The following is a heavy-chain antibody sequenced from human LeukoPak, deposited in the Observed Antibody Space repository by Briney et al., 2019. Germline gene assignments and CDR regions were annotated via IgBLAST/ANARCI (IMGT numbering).Heavy chain of an antibody. CDR3: ARDELVLYNWFDP. CDR1: GYTFTSYA. V-gene: IGHV1-3*01. D-gene: IGHD4/OR15-4a*01. Sequence: ASVKVSCKASGYTFTSYAMHWVRQAPGQRLEWMGWINAGNGNTKYSQKFRGRVTITRDTSASTAYMELSSLRSEDTAVYYCARDELVLYNWFDPWGQGTLVTVSS. CDR2: INAGNGNT. J-gene: IGHJ5*02.